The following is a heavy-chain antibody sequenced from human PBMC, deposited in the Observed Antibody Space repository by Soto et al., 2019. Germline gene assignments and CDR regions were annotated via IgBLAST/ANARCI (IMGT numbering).Heavy chain of an antibody. CDR1: GFTFSAYS. D-gene: IGHD2-8*01. CDR2: ITASSATI. V-gene: IGHV3-48*02. CDR3: ARDNGMAGSFDP. J-gene: IGHJ5*02. Sequence: PGGSLRLSCAASGFTFSAYSMNWVRQAPGKGLEWVSYITASSATIYYADSVKGRFTISRDNAKNSLHLQMNSLRDEDTAVYYCARDNGMAGSFDPWGQGTLVTVS.